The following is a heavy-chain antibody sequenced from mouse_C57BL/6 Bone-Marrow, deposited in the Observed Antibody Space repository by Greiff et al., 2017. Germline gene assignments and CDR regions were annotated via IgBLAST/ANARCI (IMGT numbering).Heavy chain of an antibody. V-gene: IGHV1-59*01. Sequence: QVQLQQPGAELVRPGTSVKLSCKASGYTFTSYWMHWVKQRPGQGLEWIGVIDPSDSYTNYNQKFKGKATLTVDTSSSTAYMQRSSLTAEEAAGYYWGRGNWGGYFEVGGTGTTVTVAS. D-gene: IGHD4-1*01. CDR3: GRGNWGGYFEV. CDR2: IDPSDSYT. J-gene: IGHJ1*03. CDR1: GYTFTSYW.